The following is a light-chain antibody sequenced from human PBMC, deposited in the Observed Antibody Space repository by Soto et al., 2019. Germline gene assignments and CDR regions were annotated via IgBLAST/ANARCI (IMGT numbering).Light chain of an antibody. J-gene: IGKJ1*01. Sequence: DIVMTQSPDSLAVSLGERATINCKSSQSVLYSPNNKNYLAWYQQKPGQPPKLLIYWASTRESGVPDRFSGSGSGTDFTLAISSLQAEDVAFYYGQQYHSAPQRVGQGTKVEIK. CDR2: WAS. V-gene: IGKV4-1*01. CDR1: QSVLYSPNNKNY. CDR3: QQYHSAPQR.